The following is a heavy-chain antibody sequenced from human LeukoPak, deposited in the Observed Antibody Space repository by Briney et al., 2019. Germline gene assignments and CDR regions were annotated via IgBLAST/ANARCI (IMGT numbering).Heavy chain of an antibody. CDR2: IDWDDDK. Sequence: ESGPTLVNPTQTLTLTCTLSGSSLSSSTIRVSWIRQPPGKTLEWLARIDWDDDKFYSTSLKTTLTISKDTSKNQVVLTMTNMDPVDTATYYCARTRYGSGTYYFDYWGQGTLVTVSS. J-gene: IGHJ4*02. D-gene: IGHD3-10*01. CDR1: GSSLSSSTIR. CDR3: ARTRYGSGTYYFDY. V-gene: IGHV2-70*04.